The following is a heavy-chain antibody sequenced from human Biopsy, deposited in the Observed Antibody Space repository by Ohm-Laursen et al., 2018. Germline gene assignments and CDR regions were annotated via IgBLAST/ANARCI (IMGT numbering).Heavy chain of an antibody. Sequence: SLRLSCAASGFTFSDYYMSWIRQAPGRGLEWVSHISGIGDTTYYADSVKGRFTISRDNSKNSLYLQMNSLRAGDTAVYYCARDLTWGSYFDSWGQGSLVTVSS. J-gene: IGHJ4*02. V-gene: IGHV3-11*01. CDR3: ARDLTWGSYFDS. D-gene: IGHD3-16*01. CDR2: ISGIGDTT. CDR1: GFTFSDYY.